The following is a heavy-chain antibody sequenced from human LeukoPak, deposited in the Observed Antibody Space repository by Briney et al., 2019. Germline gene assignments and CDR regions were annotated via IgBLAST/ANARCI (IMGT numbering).Heavy chain of an antibody. J-gene: IGHJ4*02. D-gene: IGHD5-18*01. CDR3: AKFFGYSYGHYDY. Sequence: GGSLRLSCAASGFTFNTYTMNWVRQAPGKGLEWVSAISGSGGSTYFADSVKGRFTISRDNSKNTLYLQMNSLRAEDTAVYYCAKFFGYSYGHYDYWGQGTLVTVSS. CDR2: ISGSGGST. CDR1: GFTFNTYT. V-gene: IGHV3-23*01.